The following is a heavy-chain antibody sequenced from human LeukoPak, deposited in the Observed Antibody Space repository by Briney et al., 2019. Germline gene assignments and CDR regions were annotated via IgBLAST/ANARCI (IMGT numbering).Heavy chain of an antibody. V-gene: IGHV1-2*02. Sequence: ASVKVSCKASGYTFTGYYMHWVRQAPGQGLEWMGWINPDSGGTNYAQKFQGRVTMTRDTSISTAYMELSRLRSDDTAVYYCAREDPHDAFDIGAQGTMVTVSS. CDR2: INPDSGGT. CDR1: GYTFTGYY. J-gene: IGHJ3*02. CDR3: AREDPHDAFDI.